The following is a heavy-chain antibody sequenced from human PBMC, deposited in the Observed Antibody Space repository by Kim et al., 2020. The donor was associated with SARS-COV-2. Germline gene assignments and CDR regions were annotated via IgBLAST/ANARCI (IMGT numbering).Heavy chain of an antibody. Sequence: ASVKVSCKASGYSFTSYDISWVRQAPGQGLEWMGWIRDYSGNTKYAQKLQGRVSMTTDTSTSTAYMEVRSLRSDDTAVFYCVRGPPNGRPGFFDLWGRGTLVTVSS. CDR1: GYSFTSYD. D-gene: IGHD2-8*01. J-gene: IGHJ2*01. CDR2: IRDYSGNT. CDR3: VRGPPNGRPGFFDL. V-gene: IGHV1-18*01.